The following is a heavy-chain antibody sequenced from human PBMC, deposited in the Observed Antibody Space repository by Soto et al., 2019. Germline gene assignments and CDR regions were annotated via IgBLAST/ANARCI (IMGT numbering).Heavy chain of an antibody. J-gene: IGHJ4*02. CDR2: IDTSGTKI. CDR3: ASHYDMWSGYLSPVDY. D-gene: IGHD3-3*01. V-gene: IGHV3-11*01. CDR1: GYTFSDYY. Sequence: GGSLRLSCAASGYTFSDYYMSWIRQAPGEGLEWISYIDTSGTKIYYADSVKGRFTITRDNAKNSLYLEMNSLRDEDTAVYYCASHYDMWSGYLSPVDYWGQGTQVTVSS.